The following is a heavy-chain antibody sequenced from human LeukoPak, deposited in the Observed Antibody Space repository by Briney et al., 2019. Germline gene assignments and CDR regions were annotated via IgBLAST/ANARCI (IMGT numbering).Heavy chain of an antibody. CDR3: ARVFFYGSGSSSFDY. CDR1: GYSISSGYY. V-gene: IGHV4-38-2*02. J-gene: IGHJ4*02. Sequence: SETLSLTCTVSGYSISSGYYWGWIRPPPGKGLEWIGSIYHSGSTYYNPSLKSRVTISVDTSKNQISLKLSSVTAADTAVYYCARVFFYGSGSSSFDYWGQGTLVTVSS. D-gene: IGHD3-10*01. CDR2: IYHSGST.